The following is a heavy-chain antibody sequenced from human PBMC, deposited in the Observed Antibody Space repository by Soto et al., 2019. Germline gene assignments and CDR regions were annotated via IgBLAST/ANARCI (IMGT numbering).Heavy chain of an antibody. CDR1: GGSISSYY. CDR2: IYYSGST. V-gene: IGHV4-59*01. J-gene: IGHJ4*02. Sequence: TSETLSLTCTVSGGSISSYYWSWIRQPPGKGLEWIGYIYYSGSTNYNPSLKSRVTISVDTSKNQFSLKLSSVTAADTAVYYCARSPYYDFWSGLSYYFDYWGQGTLVTVSS. D-gene: IGHD3-3*01. CDR3: ARSPYYDFWSGLSYYFDY.